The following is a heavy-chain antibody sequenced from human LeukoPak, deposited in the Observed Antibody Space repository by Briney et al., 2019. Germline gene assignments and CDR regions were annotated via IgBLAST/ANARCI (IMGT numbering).Heavy chain of an antibody. D-gene: IGHD2-2*02. CDR2: ISPSGSTI. J-gene: IGHJ2*01. Sequence: PGGSLRLSXAASGFMFSDYYMSWIRQAPGKGLEWVSYISPSGSTIFYADSVKGRFTISRDNAKNSLFLQMNNLGVEDTAVYYCARAPPDWECSNSICYTWYFDLWGRGTLVTVSS. V-gene: IGHV3-11*04. CDR3: ARAPPDWECSNSICYTWYFDL. CDR1: GFMFSDYY.